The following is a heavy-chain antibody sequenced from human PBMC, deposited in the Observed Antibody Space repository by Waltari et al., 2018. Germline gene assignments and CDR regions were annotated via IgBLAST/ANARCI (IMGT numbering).Heavy chain of an antibody. CDR1: GFTFSNAW. J-gene: IGHJ4*02. CDR3: TTPYYYGSGPYFDY. Sequence: EVQLVESGGGLVKPGGSLRLSCAASGFTFSNAWMSWVRQAPGKGLEWVGRIKSKTDGGTTDYAAPVKGRFTISRDDSKNTLYLQMNSLKTEDTAVYYCTTPYYYGSGPYFDYWGQGTLVTVSS. D-gene: IGHD3-10*01. V-gene: IGHV3-15*01. CDR2: IKSKTDGGTT.